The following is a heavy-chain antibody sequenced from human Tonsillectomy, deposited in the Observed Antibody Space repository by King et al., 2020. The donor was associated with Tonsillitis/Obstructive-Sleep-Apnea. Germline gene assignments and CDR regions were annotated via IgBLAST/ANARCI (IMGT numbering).Heavy chain of an antibody. Sequence: VQLVESGGHLVQPGRSLRLSCAASGFTFEDYALHWVRQAPGKGLEWVSGISWNSGSIGYADSVKGRFTISRDNAKNSLYLQMNSLRAEDTALYYCARGTVAIVLVPEADYYFDHWGQGTLVTVSS. V-gene: IGHV3-9*01. CDR2: ISWNSGSI. CDR1: GFTFEDYA. D-gene: IGHD2-2*03. J-gene: IGHJ4*02. CDR3: ARGTVAIVLVPEADYYFDH.